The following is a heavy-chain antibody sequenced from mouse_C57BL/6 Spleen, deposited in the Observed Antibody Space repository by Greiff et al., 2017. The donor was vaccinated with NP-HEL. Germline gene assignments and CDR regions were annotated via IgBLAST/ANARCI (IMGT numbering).Heavy chain of an antibody. CDR1: GFNIKDYY. D-gene: IGHD2-3*01. Sequence: DVKLQESGAELVRPGASVKLSCTASGFNIKDYYMHWVKQRPEQGLEWIGRIDPEDGDTEYAPKFQGKATMTADTSSNTAYLQLSSLTSEDTAVYYCTPLYDGYYSWFAYWGQGTLVTVSA. J-gene: IGHJ3*01. CDR3: TPLYDGYYSWFAY. CDR2: IDPEDGDT. V-gene: IGHV14-1*01.